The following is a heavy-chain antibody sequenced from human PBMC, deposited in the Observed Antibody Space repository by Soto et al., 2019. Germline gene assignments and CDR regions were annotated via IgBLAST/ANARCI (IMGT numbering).Heavy chain of an antibody. Sequence: QVQLVQSGAEVKKPGSSVKVSCKASGGTFSSYTISWVRQAPGQGLEWMGRIIPILGIANYAQKFQGRVTITADKSTSTAYMELSSLRSEDTAVYYCASTVYFPHGSGSPDGNYYYYYMDVWGKGTTVTVSS. CDR3: ASTVYFPHGSGSPDGNYYYYYMDV. CDR1: GGTFSSYT. CDR2: IIPILGIA. J-gene: IGHJ6*03. D-gene: IGHD3-10*01. V-gene: IGHV1-69*02.